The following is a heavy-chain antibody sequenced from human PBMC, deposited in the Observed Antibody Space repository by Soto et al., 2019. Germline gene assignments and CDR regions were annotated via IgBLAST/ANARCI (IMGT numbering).Heavy chain of an antibody. J-gene: IGHJ5*02. Sequence: QVQLVQSGAEVKKPGASVKVSCKASGYTFTRSDINWVRQATGQGLEWMGWMNPNTGNTGYAQKFQGRITLTRSTSISTAYFELSSLNSDDSAVYYCARGASPWGQGTLVTVSS. CDR1: GYTFTRSD. V-gene: IGHV1-8*01. CDR2: MNPNTGNT. CDR3: ARGASP.